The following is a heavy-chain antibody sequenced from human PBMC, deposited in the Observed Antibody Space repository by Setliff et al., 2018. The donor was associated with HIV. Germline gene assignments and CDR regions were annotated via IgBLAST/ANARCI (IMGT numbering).Heavy chain of an antibody. CDR2: ITGSGGST. Sequence: PGGSLRLSCAASGFAFSSYAMSWVRQAPGKGLEWVSIITGSGGSTYYADSVEGRFTISRDNSKNTLFLQLNSLRPDDTGVYYCASARIPTGGTSTSFDFWGQGALVTVSS. CDR3: ASARIPTGGTSTSFDF. J-gene: IGHJ4*02. V-gene: IGHV3-23*01. CDR1: GFAFSSYA. D-gene: IGHD1-1*01.